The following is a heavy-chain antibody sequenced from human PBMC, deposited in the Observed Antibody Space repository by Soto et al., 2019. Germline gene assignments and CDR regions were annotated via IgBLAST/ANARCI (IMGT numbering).Heavy chain of an antibody. V-gene: IGHV3-7*01. CDR1: GFTFSSYW. CDR2: IKQDGSEK. CDR3: ARYWNHDDFDY. D-gene: IGHD1-1*01. J-gene: IGHJ4*02. Sequence: LSLTCAASGFTFSSYWMSWVRQAPGKGLEWVANIKQDGSEKYYVDSVKGRFTISRDNAKNSLYLQMNSLRAEDTAVYYCARYWNHDDFDYWGQGTLVTVSS.